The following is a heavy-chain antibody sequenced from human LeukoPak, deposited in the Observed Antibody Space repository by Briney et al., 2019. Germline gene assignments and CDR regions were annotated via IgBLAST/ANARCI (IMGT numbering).Heavy chain of an antibody. J-gene: IGHJ5*02. CDR3: AREESYNWFDT. D-gene: IGHD3-10*01. CDR1: GFTFSSYG. Sequence: PGRSLRLSCAASGFTFSSYGMHWVRQAPGKGLEWVAVIWYDGSNKYYADSVKGRFTISRDNSKNTLYLQMNSLRAEDTAVYYCAREESYNWFDTWGQGTLVTVSS. V-gene: IGHV3-33*01. CDR2: IWYDGSNK.